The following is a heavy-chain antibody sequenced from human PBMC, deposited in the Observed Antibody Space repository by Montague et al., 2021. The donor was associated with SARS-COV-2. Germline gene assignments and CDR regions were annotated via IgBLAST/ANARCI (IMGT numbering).Heavy chain of an antibody. CDR2: TYYRSKWYN. Sequence: SVISGDRVSSNSAAWNWIRQSPSRGLEWLGRTYYRSKWYNDYAVSVKSRITINPDTSKNQFSLQLNSVTPEDTAVYYCARDVHGLRLVWNYYYYYMDVRGKGTTVTVSS. V-gene: IGHV6-1*01. D-gene: IGHD6-19*01. CDR1: GDRVSSNSAA. J-gene: IGHJ6*03. CDR3: ARDVHGLRLVWNYYYYYMDV.